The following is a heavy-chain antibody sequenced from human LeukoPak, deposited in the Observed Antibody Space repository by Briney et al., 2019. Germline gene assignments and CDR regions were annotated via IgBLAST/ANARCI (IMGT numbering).Heavy chain of an antibody. CDR1: GFTIIKYW. V-gene: IGHV3-7*01. CDR2: INQGGSEK. J-gene: IGHJ4*02. Sequence: GGSLRLSCAASGFTIIKYWMSWVRQAPGKGLEWVANINQGGSEKDYVDSVKGRFTISRDNAKNSLFLQMNSLRAEDTALYYCVPHYFDSSGYYHGYWGQGTLVTVSS. CDR3: VPHYFDSSGYYHGY. D-gene: IGHD3-22*01.